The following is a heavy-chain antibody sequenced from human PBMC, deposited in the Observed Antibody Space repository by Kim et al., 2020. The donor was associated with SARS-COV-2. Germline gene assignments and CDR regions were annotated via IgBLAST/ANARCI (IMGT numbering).Heavy chain of an antibody. J-gene: IGHJ4*02. D-gene: IGHD3-22*01. CDR2: INAGNGNT. CDR3: ARDDSSGYYYPFDY. V-gene: IGHV1-3*01. Sequence: ASVKVSCKASGYTFTSYAMHWVRQAPGQRLEWMGWINAGNGNTKYSQKFQGRVTITRDTSASTAYMELSSLRSEDTAVYYCARDDSSGYYYPFDYWGQGTLVTVSS. CDR1: GYTFTSYA.